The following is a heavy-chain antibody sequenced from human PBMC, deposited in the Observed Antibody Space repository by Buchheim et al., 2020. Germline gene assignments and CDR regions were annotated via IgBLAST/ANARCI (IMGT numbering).Heavy chain of an antibody. V-gene: IGHV3-21*01. J-gene: IGHJ4*02. CDR3: ARANENYSGFDY. D-gene: IGHD1-7*01. Sequence: EVQLVESGGGLVKPGGSLRLSCAASGFTFSSYSKNWVRQAPGKGLEWVSSIGSRSSYRYYAASVKGRFTISRDNAENSLYAQMNSLRAKDTAVYYCARANENYSGFDYWGQGTL. CDR1: GFTFSSYS. CDR2: IGSRSSYR.